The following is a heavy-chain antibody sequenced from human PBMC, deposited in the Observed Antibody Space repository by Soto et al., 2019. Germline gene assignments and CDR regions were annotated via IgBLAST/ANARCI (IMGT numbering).Heavy chain of an antibody. CDR1: GFTFSSYG. D-gene: IGHD1-7*01. CDR3: AKSTGPTTPLFDY. CDR2: ISYDGSNK. Sequence: QVQLVESGGGVVQPGRSLRLSCAASGFTFSSYGMHWVRQAPGKGLEWVAVISYDGSNKYYADSVKGRFTISRDNSKNPLYLKMNSLRAEDTAVYYCAKSTGPTTPLFDYWGQGTLVTVSS. V-gene: IGHV3-30*18. J-gene: IGHJ4*02.